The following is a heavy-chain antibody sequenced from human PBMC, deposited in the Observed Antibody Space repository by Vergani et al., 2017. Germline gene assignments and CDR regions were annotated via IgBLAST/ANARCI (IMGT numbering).Heavy chain of an antibody. CDR1: GYIFSNFW. D-gene: IGHD3-10*01. CDR3: ASGGHGSENGGALQL. CDR2: IYPGNSEV. V-gene: IGHV5-51*01. Sequence: EKQLVQSGSETKKPGESLKISCHAFGYIFSNFWIGWVRQRPGRGLEWMGIIYPGNSEVKSNPTFRGQVIFSVDTSVNTAYLQLRSLQASDTSTYFCASGGHGSENGGALQLWGQGTNITVSS. J-gene: IGHJ3*01.